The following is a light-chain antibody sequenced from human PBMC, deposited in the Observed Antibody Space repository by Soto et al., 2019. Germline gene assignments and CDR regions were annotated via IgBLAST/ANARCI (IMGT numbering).Light chain of an antibody. CDR2: GNS. J-gene: IGLJ2*01. V-gene: IGLV1-40*01. CDR3: GSYTSDNICVV. CDR1: SSNIGAGYD. Sequence: QSVLTQPPSVSGAPGQRVTISCTGSSSNIGAGYDVHWYQQLPGTAPKLLIYGNSNRPSGVPDQFSGSKSGTSASLVITGLQAEDEADYYCGSYTSDNICVVFGGGTKLTVL.